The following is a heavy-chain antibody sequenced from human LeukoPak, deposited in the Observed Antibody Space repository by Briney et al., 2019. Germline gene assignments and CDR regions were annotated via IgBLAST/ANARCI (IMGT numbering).Heavy chain of an antibody. CDR3: AKSSGWSGGIQNWFDP. CDR2: ISAYNGNT. J-gene: IGHJ5*02. CDR1: GYTFTSYG. Sequence: ASVKVSCKASGYTFTSYGISWVRQAPGQGLEWMGWISAYNGNTNYAQKLQGRVTMTTDTSTSTACMELRSLRSDDTAVYYCAKSSGWSGGIQNWFDPWGQGTLVTVSS. D-gene: IGHD6-19*01. V-gene: IGHV1-18*01.